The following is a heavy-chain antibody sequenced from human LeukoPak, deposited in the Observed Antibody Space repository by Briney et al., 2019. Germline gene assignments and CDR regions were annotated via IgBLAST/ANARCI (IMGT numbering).Heavy chain of an antibody. CDR1: GGSISSGDYY. J-gene: IGHJ6*02. CDR2: IYYLGTT. CDR3: ARANYYDSHYYYYYGMDV. D-gene: IGHD3-22*01. Sequence: SETLSLTCTVSGGSISSGDYYWSWIRQPPGTGLEWIGYIYYLGTTYYTPSLKSRVTISVDTSKNQFSLKLSSVTAADTAVYYCARANYYDSHYYYYYGMDVWGQGTTVTVSS. V-gene: IGHV4-30-4*01.